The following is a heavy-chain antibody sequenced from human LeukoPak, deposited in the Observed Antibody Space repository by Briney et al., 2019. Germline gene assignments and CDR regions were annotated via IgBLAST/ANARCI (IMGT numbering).Heavy chain of an antibody. J-gene: IGHJ4*02. CDR1: GGSISSYY. CDR3: ARGVYGEGFDY. D-gene: IGHD4/OR15-4a*01. Sequence: SETLSLTCTVSGGSISSYYWSWIRQTPGKGLEWIGYIYHSGSTKYNPSLKSRVTISVDTSKNQFSLKLSSVTAADTAVYYCARGVYGEGFDYWGQGTLVTVSS. V-gene: IGHV4-59*01. CDR2: IYHSGST.